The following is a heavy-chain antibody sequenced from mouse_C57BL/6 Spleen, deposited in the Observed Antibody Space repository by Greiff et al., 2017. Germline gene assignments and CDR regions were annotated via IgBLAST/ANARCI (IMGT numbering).Heavy chain of an antibody. CDR2: IDPSDSYT. D-gene: IGHD1-1*01. Sequence: VQLQQPGAELVKPGASVKLSCKASGYTFTSYWMQWVKQRPGQGLEWIGEIDPSDSYTNYNQKFKGKATLTVDTSSSTAYMQLSSLTSEDSAVYYCARKWGSTYWYFDVWGTGTTVTVSS. V-gene: IGHV1-50*01. J-gene: IGHJ1*03. CDR1: GYTFTSYW. CDR3: ARKWGSTYWYFDV.